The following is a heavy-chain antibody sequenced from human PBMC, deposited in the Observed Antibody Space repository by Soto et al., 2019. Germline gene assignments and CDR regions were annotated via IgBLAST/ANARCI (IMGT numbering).Heavy chain of an antibody. V-gene: IGHV3-23*01. J-gene: IGHJ4*02. CDR2: ISGSGSFT. Sequence: PGGSLRLSCSASGFTFSTFAMGWVRQAPGKGLEWVSAISGSGSFTHYADSVRGRFTISRDNSQNQLYLQMNNLRGDDTAMYYCAKIPTGSGSSKFDYWGQGIQVTVSS. D-gene: IGHD3-10*01. CDR3: AKIPTGSGSSKFDY. CDR1: GFTFSTFA.